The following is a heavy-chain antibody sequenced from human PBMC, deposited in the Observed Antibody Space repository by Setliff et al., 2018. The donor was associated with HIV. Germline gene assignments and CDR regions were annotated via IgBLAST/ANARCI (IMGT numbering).Heavy chain of an antibody. Sequence: GASVKVSCKAAGGTFNNYVFSWVRQAPGRGLEWIGTIIPILDTTNYAQKFQDRVTITTDESTSTAYMELRSLTSEDTAVYYCARGGTNGAPGYYYMDVWGKGTTVTVSS. J-gene: IGHJ6*03. V-gene: IGHV1-69*11. D-gene: IGHD2-8*01. CDR3: ARGGTNGAPGYYYMDV. CDR2: IIPILDTT. CDR1: GGTFNNYV.